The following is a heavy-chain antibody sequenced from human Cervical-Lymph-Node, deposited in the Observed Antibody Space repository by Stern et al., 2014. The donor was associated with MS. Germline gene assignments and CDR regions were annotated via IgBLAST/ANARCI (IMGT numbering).Heavy chain of an antibody. CDR2: IHYSGTT. CDR1: GGSISSAEYY. Sequence: QVQLQESGPGLVKPSQTLSLTCAVTGGSISSAEYYWSWIRQSPGKGLVWIGYIHYSGTTYYNPSLKSRVTISVDTSKNQFSLNLRSVTAADTAVYYCSRDADGYSLVFGYWGRGTLVTVSS. D-gene: IGHD5-24*01. J-gene: IGHJ4*02. V-gene: IGHV4-30-4*01. CDR3: SRDADGYSLVFGY.